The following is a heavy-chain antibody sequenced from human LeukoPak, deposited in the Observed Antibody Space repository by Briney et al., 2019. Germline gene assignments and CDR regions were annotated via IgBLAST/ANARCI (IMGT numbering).Heavy chain of an antibody. Sequence: SETLSLTCTVSGGSISSGGYYWSWIRQHPGKGLEWIGYIYYSGSTYYNSSLKSRVTIPVDTSKNQFSLKLSSVTAADTAVYYCARGQRGITMVRGVINQRSAWFDPWGQGTLVTVSS. V-gene: IGHV4-31*03. D-gene: IGHD3-10*01. CDR3: ARGQRGITMVRGVINQRSAWFDP. CDR1: GGSISSGGYY. J-gene: IGHJ5*02. CDR2: IYYSGST.